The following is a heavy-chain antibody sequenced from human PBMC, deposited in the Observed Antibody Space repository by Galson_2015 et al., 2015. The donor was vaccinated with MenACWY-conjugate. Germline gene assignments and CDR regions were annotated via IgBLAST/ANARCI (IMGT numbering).Heavy chain of an antibody. J-gene: IGHJ5*02. CDR1: GYTFTSYY. Sequence: SVKVSCKASGYTFTSYYMHWVRQAPGQGLEWMGIINPSGGSTSYAQKLQGRVTMTTDTSTSTAYMELRSPRSDDTAVYYCARDLPRCFDPWGQGTLVTVSS. D-gene: IGHD3-16*01. CDR3: ARDLPRCFDP. V-gene: IGHV1-46*01. CDR2: INPSGGST.